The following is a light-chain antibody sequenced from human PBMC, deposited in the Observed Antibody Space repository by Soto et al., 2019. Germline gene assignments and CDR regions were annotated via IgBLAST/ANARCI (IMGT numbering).Light chain of an antibody. Sequence: EILLTQWQTTLSVALGDIAALSWRGRQSVRLRLAWYQMRPGKPPRLLIYGASTRATDIPARFSGSASGTDFTLTISSLQSADFAVYHCQKYTTWLPWRFGQGTKVDIK. CDR3: QKYTTWLPWR. V-gene: IGKV3-15*01. CDR2: GAS. J-gene: IGKJ1*01. CDR1: QSVRLR.